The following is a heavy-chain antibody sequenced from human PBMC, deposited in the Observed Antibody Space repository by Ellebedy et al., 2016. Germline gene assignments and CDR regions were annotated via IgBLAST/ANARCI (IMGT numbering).Heavy chain of an antibody. V-gene: IGHV3-9*01. D-gene: IGHD2-2*02. CDR3: AKDGEDIVVVPAAIPELYYYYYMDV. CDR2: ISWNSGSI. J-gene: IGHJ6*03. CDR1: GFTFDDYA. Sequence: GGSLRLXXAASGFTFDDYAMHWVRQAPGKGLEWVSGISWNSGSIGYADSVKGRFTISRDNAKNSLYLQMNSLRAEDTALYYCAKDGEDIVVVPAAIPELYYYYYMDVWGKGTTVTVSS.